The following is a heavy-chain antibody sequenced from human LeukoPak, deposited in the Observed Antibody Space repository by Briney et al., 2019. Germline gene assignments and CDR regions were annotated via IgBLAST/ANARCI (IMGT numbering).Heavy chain of an antibody. J-gene: IGHJ4*02. V-gene: IGHV4-59*01. D-gene: IGHD5-12*01. CDR1: GGSIGPSY. CDR3: MRGGSGSGSDY. CDR2: IHYTGRT. Sequence: PSETLSLACIVSGGSIGPSYCSWIRQPPGKGLEWIGYIHYTGRTNYNPSLKSRVTVSVDTSKNQFSLKLNSMTAADTAVYYCMRGGSGSGSDYWGQGTLVTVSS.